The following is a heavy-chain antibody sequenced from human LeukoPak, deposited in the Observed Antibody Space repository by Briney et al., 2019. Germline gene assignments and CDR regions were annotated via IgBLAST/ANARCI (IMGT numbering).Heavy chain of an antibody. V-gene: IGHV4-59*02. CDR3: VIGVGWQPDY. Sequence: SETLSLTCTVFGDSVTGYFLNWVRQPPGKGLDWIGHIYKIGTTNYTPSLKSRLTIAADTSKNQFSLQLRSVTAADTAVYYCVIGVGWQPDYWGQGALVTVSS. J-gene: IGHJ4*02. D-gene: IGHD2-15*01. CDR2: IYKIGTT. CDR1: GDSVTGYF.